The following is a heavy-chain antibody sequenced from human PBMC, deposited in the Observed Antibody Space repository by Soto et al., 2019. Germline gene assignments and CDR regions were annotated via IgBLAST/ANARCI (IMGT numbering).Heavy chain of an antibody. J-gene: IGHJ4*02. Sequence: GGSLRLSCAASGFTFSDHYMDWARQAPGKGLEWVGRIRNKANSYTTEYAASVEDRFTISRDDSKNSVYLQVSSLKTEDTAVYYCTRAGDISGWRTADYWGQGT. V-gene: IGHV3-72*01. CDR1: GFTFSDHY. CDR2: IRNKANSYTT. D-gene: IGHD6-19*01. CDR3: TRAGDISGWRTADY.